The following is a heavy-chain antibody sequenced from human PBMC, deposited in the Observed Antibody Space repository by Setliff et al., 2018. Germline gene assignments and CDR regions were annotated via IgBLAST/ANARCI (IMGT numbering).Heavy chain of an antibody. D-gene: IGHD6-19*01. CDR2: IYYSGSTS. J-gene: IGHJ4*02. CDR1: GGSISSGGYY. CDR3: ARGRAGHSGH. Sequence: KTSETLSLTCTVFGGSISSGGYYWSWIRQHPGKGLEWIGYIYYSGSTSYYNPSLKSRVTISVDTSKNQFSLKLSSVTAADTAVYYCARGRAGHSGHWGQGTLVTAPQ. V-gene: IGHV4-31*03.